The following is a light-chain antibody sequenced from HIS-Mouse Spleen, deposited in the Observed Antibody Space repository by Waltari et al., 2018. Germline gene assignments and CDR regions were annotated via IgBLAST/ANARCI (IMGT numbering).Light chain of an antibody. J-gene: IGLJ2*01. CDR1: ALPKKY. V-gene: IGLV3-10*01. CDR2: EDS. Sequence: SYELTQPPSVSVSPGQTARITCSGDALPKKYAHWYQQKSGHAPVLGIYEDSKRPSGIPERFSGSSSGTMATLTISGAQVEDEADYYCYSTDSSGNHRVFGGGTKLTVL. CDR3: YSTDSSGNHRV.